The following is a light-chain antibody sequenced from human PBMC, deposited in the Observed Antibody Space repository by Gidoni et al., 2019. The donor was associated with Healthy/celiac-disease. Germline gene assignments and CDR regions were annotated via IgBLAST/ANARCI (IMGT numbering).Light chain of an antibody. CDR2: AAS. Sequence: DIQMTQSPSSLSASVGDRVTIACRASQSICSYLHWYQQKPGKAPKLLIYAASSLQSGVPLRFSGSGSVTDFTLTISSLQPEDFATYYCQQSYSTPWTFXQXTKLEIK. V-gene: IGKV1-39*01. CDR1: QSICSY. CDR3: QQSYSTPWT. J-gene: IGKJ1*01.